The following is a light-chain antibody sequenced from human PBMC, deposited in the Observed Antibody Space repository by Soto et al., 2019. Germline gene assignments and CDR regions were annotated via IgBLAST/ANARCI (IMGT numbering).Light chain of an antibody. CDR2: GAF. J-gene: IGKJ2*01. Sequence: EIVLTHSPGTLSLFPGERATLSCRASQSVSSRNLAWYRQKPGQAPSLLIYGAFNRATGIPDRFSGSGSATDFTLTISRLEPADFAVYYCLLYGDSPPAYTFGQGTKLDIK. CDR1: QSVSSRN. V-gene: IGKV3-20*01. CDR3: LLYGDSPPAYT.